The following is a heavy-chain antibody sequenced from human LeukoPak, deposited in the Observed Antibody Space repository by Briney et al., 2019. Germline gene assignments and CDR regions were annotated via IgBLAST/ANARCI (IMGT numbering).Heavy chain of an antibody. V-gene: IGHV3-73*01. CDR2: IRSKANSYAT. J-gene: IGHJ4*02. CDR1: GFTFSGSA. Sequence: PGGSLRLSCAASGFTFSGSAMHWVRQASGKGLEWVGRIRSKANSYATAYAASVKGRFTISRDDSKNTAYLRMNSLKTEDTAVYYCTRRDTAMVNFDYWGQGTLVTVSS. D-gene: IGHD5-18*01. CDR3: TRRDTAMVNFDY.